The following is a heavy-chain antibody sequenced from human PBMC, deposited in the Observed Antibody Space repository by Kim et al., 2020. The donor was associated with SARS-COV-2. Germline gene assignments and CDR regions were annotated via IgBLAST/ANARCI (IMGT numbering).Heavy chain of an antibody. CDR3: AAGIGYDTAFDP. V-gene: IGHV1-58*01. J-gene: IGHJ5*02. Sequence: NYAQKFQERVTITRDMSTSTAYMELSSLRSEDTAVYYCAAGIGYDTAFDPWGQGTLVTVSS. D-gene: IGHD5-12*01.